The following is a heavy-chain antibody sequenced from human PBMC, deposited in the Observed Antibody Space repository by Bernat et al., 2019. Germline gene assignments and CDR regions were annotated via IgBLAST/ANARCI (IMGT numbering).Heavy chain of an antibody. CDR1: GFTFSSYA. CDR3: ARDALRSVYYYYYGMDV. J-gene: IGHJ6*02. CDR2: ISYDGSNK. V-gene: IGHV3-30-3*01. Sequence: QVQLVESGGVVVQPGRSLRLSCAAFGFTFSSYAMPWVRQAPGKGLEWVAVISYDGSNKYSAYSVKGRFTISRDNSKNTLYLQMNSLRAEDTTVYSCARDALRSVYYYYYGMDVWGQGTTVTVSS. D-gene: IGHD4-17*01.